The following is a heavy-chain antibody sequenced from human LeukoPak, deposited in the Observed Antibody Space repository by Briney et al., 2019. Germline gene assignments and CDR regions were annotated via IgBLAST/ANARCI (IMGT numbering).Heavy chain of an antibody. Sequence: KPSETLSLTCTVSGGSIRSSSYNWGWIRQPPGKGLEWIGSIHYTGTTFYNPSLKSRVTISVDTSKNHFSLNLSSVTAADTAVYYCARTGGSFYFYYYMDVWGKGTTVTISS. J-gene: IGHJ6*03. V-gene: IGHV4-39*07. CDR2: IHYTGTT. D-gene: IGHD3-10*01. CDR3: ARTGGSFYFYYYMDV. CDR1: GGSIRSSSYN.